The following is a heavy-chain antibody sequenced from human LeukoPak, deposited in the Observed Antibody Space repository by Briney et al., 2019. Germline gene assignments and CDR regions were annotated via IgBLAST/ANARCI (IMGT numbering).Heavy chain of an antibody. J-gene: IGHJ4*02. D-gene: IGHD6-13*01. V-gene: IGHV3-66*02. CDR3: ARGVAAAGTAFDY. CDR2: IYSGGST. CDR1: GFTVSSNY. Sequence: PGGSLRLSCAASGFTVSSNYMSWVRQAPGKGLEWVSGIYSGGSTYYADSVKGRFTISRDNSKNTLYLQMNSLRAEDTAVYYCARGVAAAGTAFDYWGQGTLVTVSS.